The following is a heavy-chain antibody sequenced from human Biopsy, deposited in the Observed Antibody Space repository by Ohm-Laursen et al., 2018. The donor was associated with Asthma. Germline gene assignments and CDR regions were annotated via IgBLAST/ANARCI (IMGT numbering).Heavy chain of an antibody. CDR1: GDILSSFG. Sequence: GSSVKVSCKAHGDILSSFGIKWVRKAPGQGLEWMGGVIPIYGATHTAQKFQGRVTITADESTSTAYMELTSLRKEDTAVYYCARGGYYGDRGHHNGLDVWGQGTTVTVSS. D-gene: IGHD4-17*01. V-gene: IGHV1-69*01. CDR2: VIPIYGAT. CDR3: ARGGYYGDRGHHNGLDV. J-gene: IGHJ6*02.